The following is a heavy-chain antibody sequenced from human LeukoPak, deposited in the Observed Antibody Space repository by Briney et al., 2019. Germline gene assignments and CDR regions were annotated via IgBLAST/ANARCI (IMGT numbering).Heavy chain of an antibody. CDR2: IHHSGST. Sequence: SETLSLTCAVYVDSFSDHYWTWIRQPPGKGLEWIGEIHHSGSTNYRLSLKSRVSISVDRSKNQFSMKLTSVTAADTAVYYCARSPATSWSNFDYWGQGTLVTVSS. CDR3: ARSPATSWSNFDY. CDR1: VDSFSDHY. D-gene: IGHD2-2*01. J-gene: IGHJ4*02. V-gene: IGHV4-34*01.